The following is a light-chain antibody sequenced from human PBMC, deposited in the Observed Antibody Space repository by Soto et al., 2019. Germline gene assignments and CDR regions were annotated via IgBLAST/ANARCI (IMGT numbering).Light chain of an antibody. CDR3: QHYITSLTT. CDR2: GAS. Sequence: EIFVSQSPVTPSLCQWERATLSTWASQSVTRNYLAWYQQKPGQAPRLLIYGASRRATGVPDRFIGSGSGTDFTLTISRLEPEDFAVYYCQHYITSLTTFGQGTKVDI. V-gene: IGKV3-20*01. CDR1: QSVTRNY. J-gene: IGKJ1*01.